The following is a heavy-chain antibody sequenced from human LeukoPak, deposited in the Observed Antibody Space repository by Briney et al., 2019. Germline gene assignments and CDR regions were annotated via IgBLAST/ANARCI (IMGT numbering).Heavy chain of an antibody. Sequence: AXXWXRRAPGXXXXWVSGISWNSGSIGXADSVKGRFTISRDNAKNXLYLQMNSLRDEDMALYYCAXXXXXXXVXXXXYWGQGXLXTASS. V-gene: IGHV3-9*03. CDR1: A. CDR3: AXXXXXXXVXXXXY. J-gene: IGHJ4*02. CDR2: ISWNSGSI.